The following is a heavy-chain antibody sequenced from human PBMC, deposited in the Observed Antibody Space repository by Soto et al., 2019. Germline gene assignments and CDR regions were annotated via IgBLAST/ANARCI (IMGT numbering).Heavy chain of an antibody. V-gene: IGHV3-30-3*01. Sequence: GGSLRLSCAASGFTLSSYAIHWVRQAPGKGLEWVTVISKGGSNLYFADSVKGRFTISRDNSKNTLYLQMNSLRSEDTAVYYCAREVEYTSASGISSSFDYWGQGTLVTVSS. D-gene: IGHD6-6*01. CDR2: ISKGGSNL. CDR1: GFTLSSYA. CDR3: AREVEYTSASGISSSFDY. J-gene: IGHJ4*02.